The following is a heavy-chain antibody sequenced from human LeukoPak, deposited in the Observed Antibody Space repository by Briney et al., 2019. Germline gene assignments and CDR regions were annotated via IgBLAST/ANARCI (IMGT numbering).Heavy chain of an antibody. Sequence: ASVKVSCKASGGTFSSYAISWVRQAPGQGLEWMGGIIPIFGTANYAQKFQGRVTITADGSTSTAYMELSSLRSEDTAVYYCASCRDIVVVPAANDLDYWGQGTLVTVSS. CDR1: GGTFSSYA. V-gene: IGHV1-69*13. CDR2: IIPIFGTA. J-gene: IGHJ4*02. CDR3: ASCRDIVVVPAANDLDY. D-gene: IGHD2-2*01.